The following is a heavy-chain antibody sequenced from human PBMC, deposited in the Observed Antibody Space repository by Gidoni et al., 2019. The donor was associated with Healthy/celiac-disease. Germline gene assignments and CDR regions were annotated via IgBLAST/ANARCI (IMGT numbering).Heavy chain of an antibody. CDR1: GFTFSSYD. Sequence: EVQLVESGGGLVQPGGSLRLSCAASGFTFSSYDLHWVRQATGKGLGWVSAIGTAGNTYYPGSVKGRFTISRENAKNSLYLQMNSQRAGDTAVYYCARGLRLGELSLYFDYWGQGTLVTVSS. CDR2: IGTAGNT. CDR3: ARGLRLGELSLYFDY. D-gene: IGHD3-16*02. V-gene: IGHV3-13*01. J-gene: IGHJ4*02.